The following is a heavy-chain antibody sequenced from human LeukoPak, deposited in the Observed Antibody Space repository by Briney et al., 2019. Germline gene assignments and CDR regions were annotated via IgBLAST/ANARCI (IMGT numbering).Heavy chain of an antibody. D-gene: IGHD3-22*01. Sequence: PGGSPRLSCAASGFTFSSYEMNWVRQAPGKGLEWVSFISSSGSAIHYADSVRGRFTISRDNAKNSLYLQMSRLRAEDTAVYYCAREKLSFFDSSGYFDYWGQGTLVTVSS. CDR3: AREKLSFFDSSGYFDY. CDR1: GFTFSSYE. CDR2: ISSSGSAI. J-gene: IGHJ4*02. V-gene: IGHV3-48*03.